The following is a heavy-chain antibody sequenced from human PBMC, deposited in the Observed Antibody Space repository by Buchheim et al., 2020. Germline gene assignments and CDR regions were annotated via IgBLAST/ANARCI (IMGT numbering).Heavy chain of an antibody. CDR3: ARRGLLVKGVGATHWYFDL. V-gene: IGHV4-39*01. J-gene: IGHJ2*01. CDR2: IYYSGST. D-gene: IGHD1-26*01. Sequence: QLQLQESGPGLVKPSETLSLTCTVSGGSISSSSYYWGWIRQPPGKGLEWIGSIYYSGSTYYNPSLKSRVTLSVDTSKNQFSLKLSSVTAADTAVYYCARRGLLVKGVGATHWYFDLWGRGTL. CDR1: GGSISSSSYY.